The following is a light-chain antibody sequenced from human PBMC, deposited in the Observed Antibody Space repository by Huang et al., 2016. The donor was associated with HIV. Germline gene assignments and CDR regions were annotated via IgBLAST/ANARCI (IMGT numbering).Light chain of an antibody. J-gene: IGKJ1*01. V-gene: IGKV3-15*01. Sequence: EIVMTQSPATLSVSPGERATLSCKASPSISSNLAWYQQKLSQAPRLLIYGASTRANDIPARFSGSGSGTEFTLTISSLQSEDFALYFCHQYNNWPPWTFGQGTKVEIK. CDR1: PSISSN. CDR2: GAS. CDR3: HQYNNWPPWT.